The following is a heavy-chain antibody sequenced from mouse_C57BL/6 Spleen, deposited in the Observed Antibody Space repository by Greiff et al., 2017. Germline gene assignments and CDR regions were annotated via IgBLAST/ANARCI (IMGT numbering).Heavy chain of an antibody. CDR2: ISDGGSYT. V-gene: IGHV5-4*01. D-gene: IGHD2-4*01. Sequence: EVKLVESGGGLVKPGGSLKLSCAASGFTFSSYAVSWVRQTPEKRLEWVATISDGGSYTYYPDNVKGRFTISRDNAKNNLYLQMSHLKSEDTAMXYCAREGYYDYHYYAMDYWGQGTSVTVSS. J-gene: IGHJ4*01. CDR1: GFTFSSYA. CDR3: AREGYYDYHYYAMDY.